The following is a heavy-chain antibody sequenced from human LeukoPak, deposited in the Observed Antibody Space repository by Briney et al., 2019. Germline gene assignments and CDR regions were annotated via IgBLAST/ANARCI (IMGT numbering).Heavy chain of an antibody. Sequence: GGSLRLSCAASGFTFSSYSMNWVRQAPGKGLEWVSSISSSSSYIYYADSVKGRFTISRENAESSLYLQMNSLRAEDTAVYYCARGGIQVSGIDEFDYWGQGTLVTVSS. D-gene: IGHD6-19*01. CDR3: ARGGIQVSGIDEFDY. J-gene: IGHJ4*02. CDR2: ISSSSSYI. CDR1: GFTFSSYS. V-gene: IGHV3-21*01.